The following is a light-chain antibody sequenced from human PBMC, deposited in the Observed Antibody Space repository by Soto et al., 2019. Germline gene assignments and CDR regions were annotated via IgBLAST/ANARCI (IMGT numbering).Light chain of an antibody. Sequence: EIVLTQSPATLSLSPGERATLSCRASQGVSSYLAWYQQKPGQAPRLLIYNAYIRATGVPARFSGSASGTEFTLTISSLQSEDFAVYYCQHYSDWPLTFGGGTRVENK. V-gene: IGKV3-15*01. CDR2: NAY. J-gene: IGKJ4*01. CDR1: QGVSSY. CDR3: QHYSDWPLT.